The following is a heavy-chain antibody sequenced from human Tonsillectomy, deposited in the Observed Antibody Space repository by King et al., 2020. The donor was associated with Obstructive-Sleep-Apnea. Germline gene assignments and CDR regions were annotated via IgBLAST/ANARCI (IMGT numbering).Heavy chain of an antibody. CDR3: ARVKFEDSSGYYYFDY. D-gene: IGHD3-22*01. Sequence: QLQESGPGLVKPSETLSLTCTVSGCSISSYYWSWIRQPPGKGLEWIGYIYYSGSTNYNPSLKSRVTISVDTSKNQFSLKLSSVTAADTAVYYCARVKFEDSSGYYYFDYWGQGTLVTVSS. CDR1: GCSISSYY. J-gene: IGHJ4*02. CDR2: IYYSGST. V-gene: IGHV4-59*01.